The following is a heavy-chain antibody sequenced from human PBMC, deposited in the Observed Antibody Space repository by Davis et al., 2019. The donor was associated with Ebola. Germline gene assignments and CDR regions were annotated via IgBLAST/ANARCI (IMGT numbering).Heavy chain of an antibody. CDR1: GGSISSSSYY. D-gene: IGHD7-27*01. CDR2: IYYSGST. CDR3: ARAWGYYYGMDV. J-gene: IGHJ6*02. V-gene: IGHV4-39*01. Sequence: SETLSLTCTVSGGSISSSSYYWGWIRQPPGKGLEWIGSIYYSGSTYYNPSLKSRVTISVDTSKNQFSLKLSSVTAADTAVYYCARAWGYYYGMDVWGQGTTVTVSS.